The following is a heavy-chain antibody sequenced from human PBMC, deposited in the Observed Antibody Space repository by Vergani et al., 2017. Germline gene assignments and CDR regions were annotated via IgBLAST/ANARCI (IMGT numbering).Heavy chain of an antibody. D-gene: IGHD6-19*01. CDR3: ARHSSQAVAGTVDAFDI. V-gene: IGHV4-34*01. CDR2: IYHSGST. Sequence: QVQLQQWGAGLLKPSETLSLTCAVYGGSFSGYYWGWIRQPPGKGLEWIGSIYHSGSTYYNPSLKSRVTISVDTSKNQFSLKLSSVTAADTAVYYCARHSSQAVAGTVDAFDIWGQGTMVTVSS. CDR1: GGSFSGYY. J-gene: IGHJ3*02.